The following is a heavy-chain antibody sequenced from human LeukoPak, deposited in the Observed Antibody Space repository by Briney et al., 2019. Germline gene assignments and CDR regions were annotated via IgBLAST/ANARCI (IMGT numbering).Heavy chain of an antibody. J-gene: IGHJ4*02. D-gene: IGHD3-22*01. CDR2: INSDGSST. Sequence: GGSLRLSCAASGFTFSSYWMHWVRQAPGKGLVWVSRINSDGSSTSYAASVRGRFTISRDNAKNTLYRQMNSLRAEDTAVYYCAREGYYDSSGYSIRFSYWGQGTLVTVSS. CDR3: AREGYYDSSGYSIRFSY. CDR1: GFTFSSYW. V-gene: IGHV3-74*01.